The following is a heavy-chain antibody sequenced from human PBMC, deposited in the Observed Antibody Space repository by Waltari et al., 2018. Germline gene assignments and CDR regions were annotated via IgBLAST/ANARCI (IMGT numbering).Heavy chain of an antibody. CDR2: ISYTGAT. J-gene: IGHJ3*01. V-gene: IGHV4-39*01. CDR3: ATYVGASIGTAAFDV. Sequence: GWIRKPPGKGLEGAATISYTGATYNNPSLKSRVTISGDTSKNQFSLKLNSVTAADTAVYYCATYVGASIGTAAFDVWGQGTMVTVSS. D-gene: IGHD3-16*01.